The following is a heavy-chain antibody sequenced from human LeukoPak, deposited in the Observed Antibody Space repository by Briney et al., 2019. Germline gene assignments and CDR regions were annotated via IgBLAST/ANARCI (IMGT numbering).Heavy chain of an antibody. CDR2: ISGNGSVT. V-gene: IGHV3-23*01. Sequence: GGSLRLSCAASGFAFRYYGMSWVRQAPGKGLECVSSISGNGSVTNYADSVKGRVTISRDNSKATLYLLMNSLRAEDTAVYFCARTIAVGATFVDYWGQGALVTVSS. D-gene: IGHD1-26*01. CDR1: GFAFRYYG. J-gene: IGHJ4*02. CDR3: ARTIAVGATFVDY.